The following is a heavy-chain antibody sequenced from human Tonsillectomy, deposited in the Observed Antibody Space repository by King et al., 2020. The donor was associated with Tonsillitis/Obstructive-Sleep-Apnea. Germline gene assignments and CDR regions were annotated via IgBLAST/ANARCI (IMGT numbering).Heavy chain of an antibody. V-gene: IGHV4-34*01. Sequence: VQLQQWGAGLLKPSETLSLTCAVYGGSFSGYYWSWIRQPPGKGLEWIGEINHSGITNYNTSLKSLVTTSVDTSKNQFSLKLSSVTAAETAVYYCARGDFVVVVAASNYYYYMDVWGKGTTVTVSS. J-gene: IGHJ6*03. CDR1: GGSFSGYY. CDR2: INHSGIT. CDR3: ARGDFVVVVAASNYYYYMDV. D-gene: IGHD2-15*01.